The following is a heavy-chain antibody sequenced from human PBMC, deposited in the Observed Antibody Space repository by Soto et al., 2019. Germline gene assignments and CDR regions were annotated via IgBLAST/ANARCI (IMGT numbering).Heavy chain of an antibody. D-gene: IGHD6-19*01. CDR3: ARDLNSGWYYFDY. CDR1: GFTFSSYS. CDR2: ISSSSRYI. J-gene: IGHJ4*02. Sequence: EVQLVESGGGLVKPGGSLRLSCAASGFTFSSYSMNWVRQAPGKGLEWVSSISSSSRYIYYADSVKGRFTISRDNDKNSLYLQMNSLRAEDTAMYYCARDLNSGWYYFDYWGQGTLVTVSS. V-gene: IGHV3-21*01.